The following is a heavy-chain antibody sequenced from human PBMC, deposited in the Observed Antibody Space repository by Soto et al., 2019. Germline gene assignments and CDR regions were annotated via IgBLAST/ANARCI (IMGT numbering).Heavy chain of an antibody. J-gene: IGHJ4*02. Sequence: SETLSLTCTVSGGPVSSGSYYWSWIRQPPGKGLEWIGYIYYSGSTNYNPFLKSRVTISVDTSKNQFSLKLSSVTAADTAVYYCARVAAVAGTIDYWGQGTLVTVSS. CDR3: ARVAAVAGTIDY. D-gene: IGHD6-19*01. V-gene: IGHV4-61*01. CDR2: IYYSGST. CDR1: GGPVSSGSYY.